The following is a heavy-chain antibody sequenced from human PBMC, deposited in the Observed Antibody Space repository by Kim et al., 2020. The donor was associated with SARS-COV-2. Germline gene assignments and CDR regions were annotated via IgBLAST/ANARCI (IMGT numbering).Heavy chain of an antibody. D-gene: IGHD2-2*01. CDR1: GFTFSSYA. Sequence: GGSLRLSCAASGFTFSSYAMHWVRQAPGKGLEWVAVISYDGSNKYYADSVKGRFTISRDNSKNTLYLQMNSLRAEDTAVYYCARDKGEDPYQPLSTDDAFDIWGQGTMVTVSS. CDR3: ARDKGEDPYQPLSTDDAFDI. V-gene: IGHV3-30-3*01. CDR2: ISYDGSNK. J-gene: IGHJ3*02.